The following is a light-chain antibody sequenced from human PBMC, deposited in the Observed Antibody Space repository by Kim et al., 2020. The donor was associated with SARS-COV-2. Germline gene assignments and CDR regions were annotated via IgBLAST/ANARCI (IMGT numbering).Light chain of an antibody. CDR2: GVF. CDR3: QQYDHSPGT. V-gene: IGKV3-20*01. CDR1: QTISTNY. J-gene: IGKJ1*01. Sequence: SPGERATLSCKASQTISTNYLAWYQQRPGQAPRLLIYGVFSRATGIPDRFSGGGSGTDFTLTISGLEPEDFAVYYCQQYDHSPGTFGQGTKVDIK.